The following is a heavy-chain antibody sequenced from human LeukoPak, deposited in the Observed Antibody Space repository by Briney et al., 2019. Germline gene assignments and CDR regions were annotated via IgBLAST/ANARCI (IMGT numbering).Heavy chain of an antibody. CDR3: ARVDYDFWSGLLGAFDI. CDR2: IYYTGST. J-gene: IGHJ3*02. Sequence: SETLSLTCTVSGGSVSNGNYYWSWLRQPPGKALEWIGYIYYTGSTNYNPSLEGRVTISVDTSKNQFSLKLSSVTAADTAVYYCARVDYDFWSGLLGAFDIWGQGTMVTVSS. CDR1: GGSVSNGNYY. D-gene: IGHD3-3*01. V-gene: IGHV4-61*01.